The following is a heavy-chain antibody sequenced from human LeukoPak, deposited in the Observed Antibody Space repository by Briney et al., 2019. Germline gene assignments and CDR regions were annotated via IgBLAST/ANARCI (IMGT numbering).Heavy chain of an antibody. CDR1: GFTFSSYW. V-gene: IGHV3-7*01. CDR3: ARQARRPLLNLLVGAKPLDAFDI. CDR2: LKQDGSEK. D-gene: IGHD1-26*01. J-gene: IGHJ3*02. Sequence: PGGSLRLSCAASGFTFSSYWMSWVRQAPGKGLEWVANLKQDGSEKYYVDSVKGRFTISRDNAKNSLYLQMNSLRAEDTAVYYCARQARRPLLNLLVGAKPLDAFDIWGQGTMVTVSS.